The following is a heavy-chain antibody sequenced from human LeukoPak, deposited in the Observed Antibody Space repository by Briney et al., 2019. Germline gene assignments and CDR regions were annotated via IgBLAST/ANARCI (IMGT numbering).Heavy chain of an antibody. J-gene: IGHJ3*02. Sequence: GESLKISCKGSGYSFTSYWIGWVRQMPGKGLEWMGIIYPGDSGTRYSPSFQGQVTISADKSISTAYLQWSSLKASDTAMYYCARQPKIVGASRDAFDIWGQGTMVTVSS. CDR2: IYPGDSGT. CDR1: GYSFTSYW. V-gene: IGHV5-51*01. CDR3: ARQPKIVGASRDAFDI. D-gene: IGHD1-26*01.